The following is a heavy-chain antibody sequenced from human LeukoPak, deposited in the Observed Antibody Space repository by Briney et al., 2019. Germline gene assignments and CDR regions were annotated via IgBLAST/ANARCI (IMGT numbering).Heavy chain of an antibody. D-gene: IGHD5-24*01. CDR2: ISLTRTT. CDR3: ARDGYNRRFDY. Sequence: GGSLRLSCAASGFTFSDYSLNWVRQAPGKGLEWISYISLTRTTYYAQSARGRFTISRDNAKNSVYLQMNSLRAEDTAIYYCARDGYNRRFDYWGQGTLVTVSS. J-gene: IGHJ4*02. V-gene: IGHV3-48*01. CDR1: GFTFSDYS.